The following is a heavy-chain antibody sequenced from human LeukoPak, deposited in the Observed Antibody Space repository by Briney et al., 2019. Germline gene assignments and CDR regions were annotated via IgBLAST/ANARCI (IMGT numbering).Heavy chain of an antibody. V-gene: IGHV1-2*02. CDR3: ARDSRYNNVGDY. CDR1: GYTFTGYY. J-gene: IGHJ4*02. Sequence: ASVKVSCKASGYTFTGYYIHWVRQAPGQGLEWMGWINPNSGGTNYAQKFQGRVTMTRDTSISTAYMELSRLRSDDTAVYFCARDSRYNNVGDYWGQGTLVTVSS. CDR2: INPNSGGT. D-gene: IGHD3-10*01.